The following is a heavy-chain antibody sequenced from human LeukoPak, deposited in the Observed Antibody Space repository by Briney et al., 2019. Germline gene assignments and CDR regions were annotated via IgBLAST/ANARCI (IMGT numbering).Heavy chain of an antibody. CDR2: ISSSSSYI. Sequence: GGXLXXXCXXXXXXXXSXSXNWVRQAPGXXLEWVSSISSSSSYIYYADSVKGRFTISRDNAKNSLYLQMNSLRAEDTAVYYCARASGYTSGWYDDAFDIWGQGTMVTVSS. CDR3: ARASGYTSGWYDDAFDI. V-gene: IGHV3-21*01. CDR1: XXXXXSXS. J-gene: IGHJ3*02. D-gene: IGHD6-19*01.